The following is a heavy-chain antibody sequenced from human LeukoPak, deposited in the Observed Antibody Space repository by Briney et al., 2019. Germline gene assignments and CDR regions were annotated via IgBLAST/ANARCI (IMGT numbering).Heavy chain of an antibody. V-gene: IGHV1-69*01. CDR1: GGTFSSYA. Sequence: RASVKVSCKASGGTFSSYAISWVRQAPGQGLEWMGGIIPIFGTANYAQKFQGRVTITADESTSTAYMELSSLRSDDTAVYYCARVRIRGSGYIALYYYYYMDVWGKGTTVTVSS. D-gene: IGHD3-22*01. CDR3: ARVRIRGSGYIALYYYYYMDV. CDR2: IIPIFGTA. J-gene: IGHJ6*03.